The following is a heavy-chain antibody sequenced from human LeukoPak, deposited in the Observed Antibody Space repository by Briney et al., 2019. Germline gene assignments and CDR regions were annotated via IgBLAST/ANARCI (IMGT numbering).Heavy chain of an antibody. CDR1: GFTFSSYA. D-gene: IGHD2-15*01. J-gene: IGHJ6*02. Sequence: PGGSLRLSCAASGFTFSSYAMSWVRQAPGKGLEWVSAISGSGETTFYADSVKGRFTISRDNSKNTLNLQMNSLRAEDTAVYYCAKRGSVVVAATNYYYYGMDVWGQGATVTVSS. CDR3: AKRGSVVVAATNYYYYGMDV. CDR2: ISGSGETT. V-gene: IGHV3-23*01.